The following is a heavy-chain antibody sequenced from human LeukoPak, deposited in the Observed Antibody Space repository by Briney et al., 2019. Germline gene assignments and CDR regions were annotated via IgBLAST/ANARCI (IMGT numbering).Heavy chain of an antibody. J-gene: IGHJ4*02. CDR2: ISSSGCTI. V-gene: IGHV3-48*03. CDR3: ARDLLGYQLPNYYGSGSFDY. CDR1: GFTFSSYE. Sequence: GGSLRLSCAASGFTFSSYEMNWVRQAPGKGLEWVSYISSSGCTIYYADSVKGRFTISRDNAKNSLYLQMNSLRAEDTAVYYCARDLLGYQLPNYYGSGSFDYWGQGTLVTVSS. D-gene: IGHD3-10*01.